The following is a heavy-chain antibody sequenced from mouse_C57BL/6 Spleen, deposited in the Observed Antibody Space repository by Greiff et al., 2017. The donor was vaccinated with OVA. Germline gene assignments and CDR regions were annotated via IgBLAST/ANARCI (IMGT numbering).Heavy chain of an antibody. D-gene: IGHD1-1*01. CDR1: GYTFTSYW. CDR2: IYPSDSET. J-gene: IGHJ3*01. Sequence: QVQLKQPGAELVRPGSSVKLSCKASGYTFTSYWMDWVKQRPGQGLEWIGNIYPSDSETHYNQKFKDKATLTVDKSSSTAYMQLSSLTSEDSAVYYCARFYYGSSAAWFAYWGQGTLVTVSA. CDR3: ARFYYGSSAAWFAY. V-gene: IGHV1-61*01.